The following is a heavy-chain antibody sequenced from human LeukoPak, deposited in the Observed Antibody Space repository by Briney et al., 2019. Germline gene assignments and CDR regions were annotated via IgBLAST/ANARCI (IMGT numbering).Heavy chain of an antibody. CDR1: GVSISSYY. D-gene: IGHD3-3*01. J-gene: IGHJ4*02. CDR3: ARAPTHHYDFWSGYPPGEFDY. Sequence: SETLSLTCSVSGVSISSYYWSWIRQPPGKGLEWIGYIYYSGSTNYNPSLKSRVTISVDTSKNQFSLKLSSVTAADTAVYYCARAPTHHYDFWSGYPPGEFDYWGQGTLVTVSS. CDR2: IYYSGST. V-gene: IGHV4-59*01.